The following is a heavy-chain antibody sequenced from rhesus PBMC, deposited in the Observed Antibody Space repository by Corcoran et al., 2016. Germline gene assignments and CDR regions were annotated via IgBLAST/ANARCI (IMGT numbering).Heavy chain of an antibody. CDR3: ARRPDSSGLDY. V-gene: IGHV4S7*01. D-gene: IGHD6-31*01. J-gene: IGHJ4*01. CDR1: GGSISGGYG. Sequence: QVQLQESGPGLVKSSETLSLTCAVSGGSISGGYGWSWIRQPPGKGLEWIGHIFGGFGSTYYNPSLKSRVTISRDTSNNQFSLTLSSVTAADTAVYYCARRPDSSGLDYWGQGVLVTVSS. CDR2: IFGGFGST.